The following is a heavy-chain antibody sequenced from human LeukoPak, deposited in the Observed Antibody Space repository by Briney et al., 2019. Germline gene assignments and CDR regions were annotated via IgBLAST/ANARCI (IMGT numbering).Heavy chain of an antibody. V-gene: IGHV3-7*01. CDR1: GFTFSNYW. D-gene: IGHD6-13*01. CDR2: INLDGSEK. Sequence: GGSLRLSCAASGFTFSNYWMAWVRQAPGKGLEWVANINLDGSEKDYVYSLRGRCTISRDDAKSSLYLQVNTLRAEDTAVYDCARDSGKSSSFAFDIWGQGTVVTVSS. J-gene: IGHJ3*02. CDR3: ARDSGKSSSFAFDI.